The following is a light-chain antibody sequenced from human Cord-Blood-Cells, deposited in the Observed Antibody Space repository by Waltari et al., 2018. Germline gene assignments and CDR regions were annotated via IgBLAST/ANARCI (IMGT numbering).Light chain of an antibody. CDR2: GNS. CDR3: QSYDSSLSGWV. V-gene: IGLV1-40*01. CDR1: RSTIWAGLH. Sequence: QCVLTQPPSLSRAPGQRLTSSRAGRRSTIWAGLHVFLYQQLPGTPPKLLIYGNSNRPSGVPDRFSGSKSDTSASLAITGLQAEDEADYYCQSYDSSLSGWVFGGGTKLTVL. J-gene: IGLJ3*02.